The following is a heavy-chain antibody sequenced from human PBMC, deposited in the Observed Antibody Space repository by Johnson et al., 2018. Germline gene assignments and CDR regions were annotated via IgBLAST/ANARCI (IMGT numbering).Heavy chain of an antibody. CDR3: ARDGPVTPLVDDDQDYMEV. D-gene: IGHD4-17*01. CDR2: ISSSGSTI. V-gene: IGHV3-11*01. CDR1: GFTFSDYY. Sequence: QVQLVESGGGLVKPGGSLRLSCAASGFTFSDYYMSWIRQAPGKGLEWVSYISSSGSTIYYADSVKGRFTISRDNARNSLYMQMNRLRAEDMAVYYCARDGPVTPLVDDDQDYMEVWGKGTTGTVS. J-gene: IGHJ6*03.